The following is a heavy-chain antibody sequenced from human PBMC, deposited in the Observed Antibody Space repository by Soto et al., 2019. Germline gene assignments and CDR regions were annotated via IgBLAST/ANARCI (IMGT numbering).Heavy chain of an antibody. D-gene: IGHD6-19*01. V-gene: IGHV4-30-4*08. J-gene: IGHJ4*02. CDR3: ARAYRINGWSDYFFDY. CDR2: IYYTGFT. CDR1: GDSLSGGDYY. Sequence: PSETLSLTCTVSGDSLSGGDYYWSWIRQPPGKGLEWIGDIYYTGFTFYNPSLKSRITISLDSSKNQFSLRLNSVTAADTAVYFCARAYRINGWSDYFFDYWGQGTLVTVSS.